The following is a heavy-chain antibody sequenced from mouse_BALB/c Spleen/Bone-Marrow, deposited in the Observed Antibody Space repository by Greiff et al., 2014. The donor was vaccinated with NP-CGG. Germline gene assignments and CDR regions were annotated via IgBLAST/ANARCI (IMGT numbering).Heavy chain of an antibody. J-gene: IGHJ2*01. D-gene: IGHD1-1*01. Sequence: VQLQQPGAELVKPGASVKLSCTASGFNIKDTYMHWVKQRPEQGLEWIGRIDPANGNTKYDPKFQGKATITADTSSNTAYLQLSSLTSEDTAVYYCARYYYGYYFDYGGQGTTLTVSS. CDR2: IDPANGNT. CDR3: ARYYYGYYFDY. V-gene: IGHV14-3*02. CDR1: GFNIKDTY.